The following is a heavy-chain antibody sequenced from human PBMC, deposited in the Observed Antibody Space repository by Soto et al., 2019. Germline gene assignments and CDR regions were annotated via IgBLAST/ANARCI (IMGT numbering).Heavy chain of an antibody. CDR3: AKDPNWNDDAFDI. V-gene: IGHV3-23*01. Sequence: VQLLESGGGLVQPGGSLRLSCAASGFTFSNYAMSWVRQAPGKGLEWVSGIGGSGGSTYYADSVKGRFTISRDNSKNTLYLQMNSLRAEDTAVYYCAKDPNWNDDAFDIWGQGTMVTVSS. CDR1: GFTFSNYA. CDR2: IGGSGGST. J-gene: IGHJ3*02. D-gene: IGHD1-1*01.